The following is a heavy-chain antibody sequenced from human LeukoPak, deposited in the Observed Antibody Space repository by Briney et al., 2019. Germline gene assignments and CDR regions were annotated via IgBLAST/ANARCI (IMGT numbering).Heavy chain of an antibody. CDR1: GFTFSSYS. D-gene: IGHD2-2*01. V-gene: IGHV3-21*01. Sequence: GGSLRLSCAASGFTFSSYSMTWVRQAPGKGLEWVSSISSSSSYIYYADSVKGRFTISRDNAKNSLYLQMNSLRAEDTAVYYCARSRSDVGDYWGQGTLVTVSS. J-gene: IGHJ4*02. CDR2: ISSSSSYI. CDR3: ARSRSDVGDY.